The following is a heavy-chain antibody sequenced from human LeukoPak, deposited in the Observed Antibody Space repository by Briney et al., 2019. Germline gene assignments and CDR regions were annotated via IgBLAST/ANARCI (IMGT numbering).Heavy chain of an antibody. D-gene: IGHD2-15*01. V-gene: IGHV1-69*05. CDR2: IIPIFGTA. CDR1: GGTFSSYA. Sequence: GASVKVSCKASGGTFSSYAISWVRQAPGQGLEWMGRIIPIFGTANNAQKFHRRVTITTDESTSTAYMELSSLRSEDTAVYYCARDLPYCSGGSCYPHNWFDPWGQGTLVTVSS. CDR3: ARDLPYCSGGSCYPHNWFDP. J-gene: IGHJ5*02.